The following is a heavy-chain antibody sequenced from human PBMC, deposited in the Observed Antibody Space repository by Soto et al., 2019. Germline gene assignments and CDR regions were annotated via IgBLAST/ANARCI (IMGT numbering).Heavy chain of an antibody. V-gene: IGHV3-74*01. D-gene: IGHD6-19*01. Sequence: EVQLVESGGGLVQPGGSLRLSCVASGFTFNDYWMHWVRQAPGKGLVWVARINGDGSTTTYADSVQGRFTISRANARNTLYLLLSSLRPEDTALYYCARGYSSGPDSWGQGTLVTVSS. J-gene: IGHJ4*02. CDR1: GFTFNDYW. CDR2: INGDGSTT. CDR3: ARGYSSGPDS.